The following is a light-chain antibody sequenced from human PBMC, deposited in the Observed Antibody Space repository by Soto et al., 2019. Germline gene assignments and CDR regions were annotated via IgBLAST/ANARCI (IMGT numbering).Light chain of an antibody. V-gene: IGLV1-40*01. CDR1: SSNIGAGYD. Sequence: QSVMTQPPSVSGAPGQRVTISCTGVSSNIGAGYDVHWYQQLPGTAPKLLIYGNSNRPSGVPDRFSGSKSGTSASLAITGLQAEAESDYYCLSYDSSLSVVFGGGTKVTVL. CDR3: LSYDSSLSVV. CDR2: GNS. J-gene: IGLJ2*01.